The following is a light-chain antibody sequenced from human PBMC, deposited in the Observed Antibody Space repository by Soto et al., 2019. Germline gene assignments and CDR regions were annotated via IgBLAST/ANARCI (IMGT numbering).Light chain of an antibody. CDR2: GAY. V-gene: IGKV3-15*01. CDR1: QSVSSN. Sequence: EIVMTQSPATLSVSPGERATLSCGASQSVSSNLAWYQQKPGQAPRLLIYGAYTRATGVPARFSGSGSGTEFTLTISILQSEDFATYYCLQYNYFWTFGQGTKVEIK. J-gene: IGKJ1*01. CDR3: LQYNYFWT.